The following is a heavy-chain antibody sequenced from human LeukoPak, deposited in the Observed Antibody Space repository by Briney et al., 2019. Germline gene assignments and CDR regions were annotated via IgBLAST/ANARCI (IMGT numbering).Heavy chain of an antibody. CDR2: TSNDGTKK. D-gene: IGHD3-22*01. CDR1: GFTFSRYA. J-gene: IGHJ6*02. CDR3: ARLDYDSSGLDHHYYYGMDV. Sequence: GGSLRLSCAASGFTFSRYAMHWVRQSPGKGLEWVAATSNDGTKKYNADSVKGRFSISRDNSKNTLYLQMNSLRAEDTAVYYCARLDYDSSGLDHHYYYGMDVWGQGTTVTVSS. V-gene: IGHV3-30-3*01.